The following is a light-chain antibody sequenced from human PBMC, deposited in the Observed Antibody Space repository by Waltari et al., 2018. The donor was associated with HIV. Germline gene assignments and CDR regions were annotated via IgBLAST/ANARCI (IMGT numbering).Light chain of an antibody. CDR1: QSVLYSSNNKNY. V-gene: IGKV4-1*01. CDR2: WAS. Sequence: DIVMTQSPDSLAASLGVRATINCKSSQSVLYSSNNKNYLAWYQQKPGQPPKLLISWASTRESGVPDRFSGSGSGTDFTLTISSLQAEDVAVYYCQQYYSTPLTFGGGTKVEIE. CDR3: QQYYSTPLT. J-gene: IGKJ4*01.